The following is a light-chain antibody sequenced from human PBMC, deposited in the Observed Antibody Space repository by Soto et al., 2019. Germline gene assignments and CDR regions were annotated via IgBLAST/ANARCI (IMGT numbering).Light chain of an antibody. CDR1: QSISSY. V-gene: IGKV1-39*01. Sequence: DIQMTQSPSSLSASVGDRVTITCRASQSISSYLNWYQQKPGKAPKFLIYAASSLQSGVPSRFSGSGSGTDFTLTISSLQPEDFATYYCQQSYSTLITFCQGTRLEIK. CDR2: AAS. CDR3: QQSYSTLIT. J-gene: IGKJ5*01.